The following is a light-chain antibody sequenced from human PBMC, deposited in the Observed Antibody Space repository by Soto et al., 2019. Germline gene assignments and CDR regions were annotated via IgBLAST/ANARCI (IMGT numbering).Light chain of an antibody. CDR1: HIGSKS. Sequence: SYELTQTPSVSVAPGQTPIITFAGEHIGSKSVHWYQQKPGQAPVLVVHDDDDRPSGIPERFSGSKSGDMATLTISRVEAGDEADYYCQVWDGSSEHVVFGGGTKLTVL. J-gene: IGLJ2*01. CDR3: QVWDGSSEHVV. V-gene: IGLV3-21*02. CDR2: DDD.